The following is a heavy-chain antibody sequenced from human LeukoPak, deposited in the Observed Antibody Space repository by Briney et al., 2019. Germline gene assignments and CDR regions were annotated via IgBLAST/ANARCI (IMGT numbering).Heavy chain of an antibody. CDR2: IWYDGSNK. Sequence: GGSLRLSCAASRFTFRNYGMHWVRQAPGKGLEWVAVIWYDGSNKYYADSVKGRFTISRDNSKNMLYLQMNSLRAEDTAMYYCARGREGWTDRGYFDFWGRGTVVTVAS. CDR3: ARGREGWTDRGYFDF. J-gene: IGHJ4*02. CDR1: RFTFRNYG. V-gene: IGHV3-33*01. D-gene: IGHD1-1*01.